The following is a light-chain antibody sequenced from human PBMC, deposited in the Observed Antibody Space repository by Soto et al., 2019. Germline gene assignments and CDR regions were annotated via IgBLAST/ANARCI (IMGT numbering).Light chain of an antibody. CDR3: QQYNNWPLT. CDR1: QSISTN. J-gene: IGKJ4*01. V-gene: IGKV3D-15*01. CDR2: DAS. Sequence: ETVMTQTPATLSVSPGDRATLSCRASQSISTNLAWYQQKPGQAPRLLIYDASTRATGIPARFSGSGSGTEFTLTISSLLSDDFAVYSCQQYNNWPLTFGGGTKVEIK.